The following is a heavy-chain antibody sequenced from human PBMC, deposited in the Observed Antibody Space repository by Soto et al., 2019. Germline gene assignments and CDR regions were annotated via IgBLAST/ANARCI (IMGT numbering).Heavy chain of an antibody. D-gene: IGHD5-18*01. V-gene: IGHV2-26*01. Sequence: SGPTLVTPTEDLTLTGPVSGFSLSNARMGVSWIRQPPGKALEWLAHIFSNDEKSYSTSLKSRLTISKDTSKSQVVLTMTNMDPVDTATYYCARILGRGYSYGPKHYYYYGMDVWGQGTKVTGSS. CDR1: GFSLSNARMG. CDR3: ARILGRGYSYGPKHYYYYGMDV. J-gene: IGHJ6*02. CDR2: IFSNDEK.